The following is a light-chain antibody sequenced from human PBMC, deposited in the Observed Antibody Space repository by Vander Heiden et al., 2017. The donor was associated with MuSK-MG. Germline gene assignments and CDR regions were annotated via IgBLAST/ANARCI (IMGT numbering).Light chain of an antibody. Sequence: QAVLTQPASLSASPGASASLTCTLRSGINVGTYRIHWYQQKPGSPPQYLLRYKSDSDKQQGSGVPSRFSGSKDASANAGILLISGLQSEDEADYYCMVWHSSAVVFGGGTKVTVL. V-gene: IGLV5-45*01. CDR1: SGINVGTYR. CDR3: MVWHSSAVV. J-gene: IGLJ2*01. CDR2: YKSDSDK.